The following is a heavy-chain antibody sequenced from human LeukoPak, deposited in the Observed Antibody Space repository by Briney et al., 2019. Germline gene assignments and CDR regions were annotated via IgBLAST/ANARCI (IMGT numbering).Heavy chain of an antibody. D-gene: IGHD2-21*02. CDR2: IYSGVST. Sequence: QPGGSLRLSCAASGFTVSSNYMSWVRQAPGKGLEWVSVIYSGVSTYYADSAKGRFTISRDNSKNTLYLQMNSLRAEDTAVYYCARYLVVTDAFDIWGQGTMVTVSS. V-gene: IGHV3-66*02. J-gene: IGHJ3*02. CDR1: GFTVSSNY. CDR3: ARYLVVTDAFDI.